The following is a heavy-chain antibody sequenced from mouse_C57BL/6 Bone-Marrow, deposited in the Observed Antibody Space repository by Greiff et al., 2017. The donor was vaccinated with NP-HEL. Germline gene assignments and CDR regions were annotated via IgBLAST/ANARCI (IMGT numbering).Heavy chain of an antibody. V-gene: IGHV5-6*01. CDR2: ISSGGSYT. CDR1: GFTFSSYG. D-gene: IGHD2-5*01. J-gene: IGHJ3*01. CDR3: ARSYYSKGGFAY. Sequence: EVQLQESGGDLVKPGGSLKLSCAASGFTFSSYGMSWVRQTPDKRLEWVATISSGGSYTYYPDSVKGRFTISRDNAKNTLYLQMSSLKSEDTAMYYCARSYYSKGGFAYWGQGTLVTVSA.